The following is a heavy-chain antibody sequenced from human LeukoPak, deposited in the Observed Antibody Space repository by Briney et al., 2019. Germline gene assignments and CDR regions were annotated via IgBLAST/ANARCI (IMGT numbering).Heavy chain of an antibody. CDR2: MNPNSGNT. Sequence: ASVKVSCKASGYTFTSYDINWVRQATGQRLEWMGWMNPNSGNTGYAQKFQGRVTITRNTSISTAYMELSSLRSEDTAVYYCARGTLRRVTIYGVVPYYYYMDVWGTGTTVTVSS. V-gene: IGHV1-8*01. D-gene: IGHD3-3*01. CDR1: GYTFTSYD. CDR3: ARGTLRRVTIYGVVPYYYYMDV. J-gene: IGHJ6*03.